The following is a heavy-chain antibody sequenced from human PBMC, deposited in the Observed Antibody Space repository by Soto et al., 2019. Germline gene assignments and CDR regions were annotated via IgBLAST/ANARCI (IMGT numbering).Heavy chain of an antibody. J-gene: IGHJ6*02. V-gene: IGHV1-69*13. Sequence: SVKVSCKASGGTFSSYAISWVRQAPGQGLEWMGGIIPIFGTANYAQKFQGRVTITADESTSTAYMELSSLRSEDTAVYYCARDIGPPDRGEVYYGMDVWGQGTTVTVSS. CDR1: GGTFSSYA. CDR2: IIPIFGTA. CDR3: ARDIGPPDRGEVYYGMDV. D-gene: IGHD3-10*01.